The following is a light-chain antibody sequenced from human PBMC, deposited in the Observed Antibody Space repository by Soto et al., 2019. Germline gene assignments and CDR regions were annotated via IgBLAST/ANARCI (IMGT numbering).Light chain of an antibody. CDR3: SSYTSSSTHV. V-gene: IGLV2-18*02. J-gene: IGLJ1*01. CDR2: EVS. CDR1: SSDVGSYDR. Sequence: QSVLTQPPSVSASPGQSVTISCTGTSSDVGSYDRVSWYQQPPGTAPKLMIYEVSNRPSGVPDRFSGSKSGNTASLTISGLQAEDEADYYCSSYTSSSTHVFGTGTRSPS.